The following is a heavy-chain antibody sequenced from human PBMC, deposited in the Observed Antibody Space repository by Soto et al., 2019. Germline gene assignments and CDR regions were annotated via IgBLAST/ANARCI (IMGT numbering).Heavy chain of an antibody. CDR1: GGSISRYH. J-gene: IGHJ4*02. Sequence: ETLSLPSTASGGSISRYHWSWIRPPPGKGLEWSGYIYFRGTTNYNPSLNSRVTRSADTSKNQFSLKLNSVTAADTAVYYCARMNYYDTSGYPFDYWGQGMMVTVSS. V-gene: IGHV4-59*01. CDR3: ARMNYYDTSGYPFDY. D-gene: IGHD3-22*01. CDR2: IYFRGTT.